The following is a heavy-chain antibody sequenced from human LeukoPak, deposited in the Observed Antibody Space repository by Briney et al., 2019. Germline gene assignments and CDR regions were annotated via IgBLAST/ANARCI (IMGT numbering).Heavy chain of an antibody. J-gene: IGHJ4*02. CDR1: GFTVSSNY. V-gene: IGHV3-66*02. CDR3: ARDRITGTSDY. Sequence: QLGGSLRLSCAASGFTVSSNYMSWVRQAPGKGLEWVSVIYSGGSTYYADSVKGRFTISRDNSKNTLYLQMNSLRAEDTAVYYCARDRITGTSDYWGQGTLVTVSS. D-gene: IGHD1-7*01. CDR2: IYSGGST.